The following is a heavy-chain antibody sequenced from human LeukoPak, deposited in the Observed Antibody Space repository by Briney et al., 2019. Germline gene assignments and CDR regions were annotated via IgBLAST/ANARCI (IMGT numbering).Heavy chain of an antibody. CDR3: ARDDGRSLPEY. CDR2: IWYDGSKK. Sequence: PGGSLRLSCATTGFTFSNHGFHWVRQAPGKGLEWVACIWYDGSKKYYGDSARGRFTVSRDNSKNTLYLQMDSLRAEDTAMYYCARDDGRSLPEYWGQGTLVTVSS. V-gene: IGHV3-33*01. J-gene: IGHJ4*02. CDR1: GFTFSNHG. D-gene: IGHD1-1*01.